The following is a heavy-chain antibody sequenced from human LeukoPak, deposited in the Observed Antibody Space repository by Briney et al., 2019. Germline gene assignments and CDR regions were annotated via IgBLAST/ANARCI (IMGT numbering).Heavy chain of an antibody. Sequence: GGSLRLSCAASGFTFSSYAMSWVRQAPGKGLEGVSAISGSGGSTYYADSVKGRFTISRDNSKNTLYLQMNSLRAEDTAVYYCAKDRSPYGDYKGAEYFQHWGQGTLVTVSS. CDR3: AKDRSPYGDYKGAEYFQH. CDR2: ISGSGGST. V-gene: IGHV3-23*01. D-gene: IGHD4-17*01. J-gene: IGHJ1*01. CDR1: GFTFSSYA.